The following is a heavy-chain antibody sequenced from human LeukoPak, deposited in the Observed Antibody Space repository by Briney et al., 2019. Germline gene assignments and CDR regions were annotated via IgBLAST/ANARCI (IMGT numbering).Heavy chain of an antibody. D-gene: IGHD2-15*01. CDR3: ATYTRHCSGGTCYSIDY. J-gene: IGHJ4*02. V-gene: IGHV4-59*08. CDR2: VYYSGST. CDR1: GDSISSYH. Sequence: SETLSLTCTVSGDSISSYHWTWIRQPPGWGLERIGYVYYSGSTNYNPSLKSRVTISLDTSNNQFSLKLSSVAAADTAIYYCATYTRHCSGGTCYSIDYWGQGTLVTVSS.